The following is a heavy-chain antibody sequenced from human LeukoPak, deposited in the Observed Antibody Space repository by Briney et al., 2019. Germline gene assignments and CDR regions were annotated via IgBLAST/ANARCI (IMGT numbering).Heavy chain of an antibody. V-gene: IGHV4-34*01. D-gene: IGHD6-13*01. Sequence: SETLSPTCAVYGGSFSGYYWSWIRQPPGKGLEWIGEINHSGSTNYNPSLKSRVTISVDTSKNQFSLKLSSVTAADTAVYYCARRAAAGTGTDYWGQGTLVTVSS. CDR3: ARRAAAGTGTDY. J-gene: IGHJ4*02. CDR2: INHSGST. CDR1: GGSFSGYY.